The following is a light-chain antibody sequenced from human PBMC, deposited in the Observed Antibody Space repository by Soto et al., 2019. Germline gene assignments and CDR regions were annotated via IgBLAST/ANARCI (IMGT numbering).Light chain of an antibody. CDR2: GAS. J-gene: IGKJ1*01. CDR1: QSVSSSY. V-gene: IGKV3D-15*01. CDR3: QQYNNWPQT. Sequence: EIVITQSPATLSVSPGARATLSCRASQSVSSSYLAWYQQNNGQAPRLFIYGASSRATGIPDRFSAIVSGTEVTITISSLESEDGEVDDCQQYNNWPQTFGQGTKVEIK.